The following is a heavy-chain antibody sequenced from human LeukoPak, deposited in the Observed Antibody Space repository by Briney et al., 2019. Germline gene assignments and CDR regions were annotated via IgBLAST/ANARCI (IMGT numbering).Heavy chain of an antibody. J-gene: IGHJ4*02. Sequence: SETLSLTXTVSGGSISSYYWSWIRQPPGKGLEWIGYIYYSGSTNYNPSLKSRVTISVDTSKNQFSLKLSSVTAADTAVYYCARDRGTAVDYWGQGTLVTVSS. D-gene: IGHD6-13*01. CDR1: GGSISSYY. V-gene: IGHV4-59*01. CDR2: IYYSGST. CDR3: ARDRGTAVDY.